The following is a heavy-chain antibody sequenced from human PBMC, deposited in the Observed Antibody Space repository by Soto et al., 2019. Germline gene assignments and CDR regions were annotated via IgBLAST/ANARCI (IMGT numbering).Heavy chain of an antibody. CDR1: GGSISGYH. J-gene: IGHJ6*02. V-gene: IGHV4-59*12. CDR3: ARVNYGEEYYYYGRDV. Sequence: SETLSLTCSISGGSISGYHWNWIRQTPGKGVEWIGYFHNSGNPKYSSSLKSRVTISVDMSEKQSSLKLTSVTAADTAVYYCARVNYGEEYYYYGRDVWGQGTTVTVSS. CDR2: FHNSGNP. D-gene: IGHD4-17*01.